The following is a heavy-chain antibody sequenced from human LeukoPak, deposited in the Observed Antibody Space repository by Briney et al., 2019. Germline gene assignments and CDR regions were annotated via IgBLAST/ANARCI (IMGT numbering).Heavy chain of an antibody. CDR1: GGTFSSYA. CDR2: IIPIFGTA. Sequence: ASVKVSCKASGGTFSSYAISWVRQAPGQGLEWMGGIIPIFGTANYAQKFQGRVTITTDESTSTAYMELSSLRSEDTAVYYCASTSRDGYNIPPWDYWGQGTLVTVSS. J-gene: IGHJ4*02. D-gene: IGHD5-24*01. V-gene: IGHV1-69*05. CDR3: ASTSRDGYNIPPWDY.